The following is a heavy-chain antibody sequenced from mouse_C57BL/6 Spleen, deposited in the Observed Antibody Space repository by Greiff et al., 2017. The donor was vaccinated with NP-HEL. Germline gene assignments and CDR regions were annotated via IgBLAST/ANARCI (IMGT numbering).Heavy chain of an antibody. J-gene: IGHJ4*01. V-gene: IGHV1-54*01. Sequence: QVQLKESGAELVRPGTSVKVSCKASGYAFTNYLIEWVKQRPGQGLEWIGVINPGSGGTNYNEKFKGKATLTADKSSSTAYMQLSSLTSEDSAVYFCARVTMLRRGYAMDYWGQGTSVTVSS. D-gene: IGHD2-1*01. CDR1: GYAFTNYL. CDR2: INPGSGGT. CDR3: ARVTMLRRGYAMDY.